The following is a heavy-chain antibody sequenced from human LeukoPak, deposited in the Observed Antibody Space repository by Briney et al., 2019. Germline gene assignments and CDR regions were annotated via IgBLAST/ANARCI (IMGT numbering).Heavy chain of an antibody. CDR2: INHSGST. V-gene: IGHV4-38-2*02. CDR1: GYSISSGYL. J-gene: IGHJ4*02. CDR3: ARGPIAAAGTRPRVFDY. Sequence: SETLSLTCTVSGYSISSGYLWGWIRQPPGKGLEWIGEINHSGSTNYNPSLKSRVTISVDTSKNQFSLKLSSVTAADTAVYYCARGPIAAAGTRPRVFDYWGQGTLVTVSS. D-gene: IGHD6-13*01.